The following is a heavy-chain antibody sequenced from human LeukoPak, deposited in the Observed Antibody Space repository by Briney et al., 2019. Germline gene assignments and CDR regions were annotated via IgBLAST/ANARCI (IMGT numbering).Heavy chain of an antibody. Sequence: PSETLSLTCTVSGGSISSYYWSWIRQPPGKGLEWIGEINHSGSTNYNPSLKSRVTISVDTSKNQFSLKLSSVTAADAAVYYCARPYSSSWYPAGRRSCWFDPWGQGTLVTVSS. J-gene: IGHJ5*02. CDR1: GGSISSYY. D-gene: IGHD6-13*01. V-gene: IGHV4-34*01. CDR2: INHSGST. CDR3: ARPYSSSWYPAGRRSCWFDP.